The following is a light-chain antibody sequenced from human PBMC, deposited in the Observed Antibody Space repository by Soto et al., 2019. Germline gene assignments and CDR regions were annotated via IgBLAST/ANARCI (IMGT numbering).Light chain of an antibody. CDR2: TSS. Sequence: DIQMTQSPSSLSASVADRVTITCRTSQPISDYLNWYQQKPGKAPSLLIYTSSNLQTGVPSRFSGSGSGTHFTLTINSLQPEDFATYYCQQSYNTPRTFGQGTKVDIK. CDR1: QPISDY. V-gene: IGKV1-39*01. J-gene: IGKJ1*01. CDR3: QQSYNTPRT.